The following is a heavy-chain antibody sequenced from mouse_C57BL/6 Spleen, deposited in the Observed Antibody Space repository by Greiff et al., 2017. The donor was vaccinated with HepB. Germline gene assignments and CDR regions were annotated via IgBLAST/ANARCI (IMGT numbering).Heavy chain of an antibody. D-gene: IGHD2-10*01. V-gene: IGHV1-80*01. CDR1: GYAFSSYW. Sequence: QVQLQQSGAELVKPGASVKISCKASGYAFSSYWMNWVKQRPGKGLEWIGQIYPGDGDTNYNGKFKGKATLTADKSSSTAYMQLSSLTSEDSAVYFCARSLPTDYYAMDYWGQGTSVTVSS. CDR2: IYPGDGDT. J-gene: IGHJ4*01. CDR3: ARSLPTDYYAMDY.